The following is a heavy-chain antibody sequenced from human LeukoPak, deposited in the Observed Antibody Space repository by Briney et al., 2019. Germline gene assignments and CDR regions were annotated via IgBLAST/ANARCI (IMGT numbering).Heavy chain of an antibody. V-gene: IGHV1-2*02. CDR2: IDPNSGDT. CDR3: AREGFDY. CDR1: GYTFIGYY. Sequence: GALVKVSCKASGYTFIGYYMHWVRQAPGQGPEWMGWIDPNSGDTNYAQKFQDRVSMTRDTSITTAYMELSSLRSDDTAVYYCAREGFDYWGQGTLVTVSS. J-gene: IGHJ4*02.